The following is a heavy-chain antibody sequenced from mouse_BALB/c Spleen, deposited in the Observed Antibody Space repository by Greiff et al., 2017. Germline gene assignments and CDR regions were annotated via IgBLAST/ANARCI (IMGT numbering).Heavy chain of an antibody. V-gene: IGHV5-6-5*01. D-gene: IGHD2-10*01. CDR1: GFTFSSYA. Sequence: EVQVVESGGGLVKPGGSLKLSCAASGFTFSSYAMSWVRQTPEKRLEWVASISSGGSTYYPDSVKGRFTISRDNARNILYLQMSSLRSEDTAMYYCARGGSYYYAMDYWGQGTSVTVSS. CDR2: ISSGGST. J-gene: IGHJ4*01. CDR3: ARGGSYYYAMDY.